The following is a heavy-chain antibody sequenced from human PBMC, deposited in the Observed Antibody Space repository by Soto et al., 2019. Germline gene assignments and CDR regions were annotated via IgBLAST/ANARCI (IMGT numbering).Heavy chain of an antibody. CDR1: GFTFSSYD. CDR2: ISGSGGST. CDR3: AKSCSGWYDAFDI. D-gene: IGHD6-19*01. J-gene: IGHJ3*02. V-gene: IGHV3-23*01. Sequence: EVQLLESGGGLVQPGGSLRLSCAASGFTFSSYDMSWVRQAPGKGLEWVSAISGSGGSTYYADSVKGRFTISRDNSKNTLYLQMNSLRAEDTAVYYCAKSCSGWYDAFDIWGQGTMVTVYS.